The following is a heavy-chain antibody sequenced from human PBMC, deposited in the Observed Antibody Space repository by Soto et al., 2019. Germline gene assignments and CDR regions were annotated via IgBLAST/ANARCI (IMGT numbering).Heavy chain of an antibody. CDR1: GGTFSSYA. CDR2: IIPILGTA. D-gene: IGHD2-2*02. J-gene: IGHJ6*02. Sequence: RASVKVSCKASGGTFSSYAISWVRQAPGQGLEWMGGIIPILGTANYAQKFQGRVTITADESTSTAYMELSSLRSEDTAVYYCAGGSCSSTSCYTAGYEAVYYDGMDVWRQVTTVTVS. CDR3: AGGSCSSTSCYTAGYEAVYYDGMDV. V-gene: IGHV1-69*13.